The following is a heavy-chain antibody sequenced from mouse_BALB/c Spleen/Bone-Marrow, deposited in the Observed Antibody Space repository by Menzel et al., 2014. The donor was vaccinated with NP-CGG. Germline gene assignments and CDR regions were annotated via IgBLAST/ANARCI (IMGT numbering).Heavy chain of an antibody. CDR1: GYSFTSYW. CDR3: ASPSDGNPFAY. CDR2: IDPSDSET. J-gene: IGHJ3*01. D-gene: IGHD2-1*01. V-gene: IGHV1S127*01. Sequence: VQLQQSGPQLVRPGASVKISCTASGYSFTSYWMHWVKQRPGQGLEWIGMIDPSDSETRLNQKFKDKATLTVDKSSSTTYMQLSSPTSEDAAVYCCASPSDGNPFAYWGQGTLVTVSA.